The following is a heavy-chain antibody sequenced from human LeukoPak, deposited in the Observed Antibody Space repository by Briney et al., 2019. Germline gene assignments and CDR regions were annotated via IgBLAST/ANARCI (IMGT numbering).Heavy chain of an antibody. CDR1: GFAVSNTY. CDR3: ARVPYGSYHYYYMDV. J-gene: IGHJ6*03. CDR2: IYSGGST. D-gene: IGHD3-22*01. Sequence: GGSLRLSCAASGFAVSNTYMNWVRQAPGKRLEWVSIIYSGGSTYYADSVKGRFTISRDNSNNTVYLQLSSLRVDDTAVYYCARVPYGSYHYYYMDVWGTGTTVTVSS. V-gene: IGHV3-53*01.